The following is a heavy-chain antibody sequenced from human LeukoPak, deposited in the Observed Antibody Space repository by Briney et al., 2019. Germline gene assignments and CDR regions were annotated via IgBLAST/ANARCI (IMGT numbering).Heavy chain of an antibody. CDR2: INSDGTTT. J-gene: IGHJ4*02. CDR1: GFIFSNPW. CDR3: ASDPYLAHFWTGYPHY. V-gene: IGHV3-74*01. Sequence: QPGGSLRLSCAASGFIFSNPWMHWVRQAPGKGLVWVSRINSDGTTTYYADSVKGRFTISRDNAKNTLFLQMNSLRPEDTALYYCASDPYLAHFWTGYPHYWGQGTLVTVSS. D-gene: IGHD3/OR15-3a*01.